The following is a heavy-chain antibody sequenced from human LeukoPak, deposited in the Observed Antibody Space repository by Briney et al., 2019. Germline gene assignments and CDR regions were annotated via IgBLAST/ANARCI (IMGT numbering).Heavy chain of an antibody. D-gene: IGHD4-17*01. CDR3: ARLQETTVTRDDPYYNMDV. V-gene: IGHV3-53*01. Sequence: GGSLRLSRAASGFTVSGNYIGWLRQTPRKGLEWVSVVYSGVSTYYADSVKGRFTIFRDISKNTLYLQMDSLGAEDTAVYYCARLQETTVTRDDPYYNMDVSGNGTTVTVAS. CDR2: VYSGVST. J-gene: IGHJ6*03. CDR1: GFTVSGNY.